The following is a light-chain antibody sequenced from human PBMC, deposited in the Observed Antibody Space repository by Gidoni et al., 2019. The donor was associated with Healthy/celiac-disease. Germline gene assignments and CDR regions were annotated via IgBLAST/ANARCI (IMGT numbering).Light chain of an antibody. CDR1: TSNIGSNP. Sequence: QSVLTQPPSASGTPGQTITISCSESTSNIGSNPVNWYQHIPGASPKLLIYSNSQRPSGVPDRFSGSKSGTSASLAISDLQSEDEADYYCATWADRLNGLTFGGGTKLTVL. CDR2: SNS. CDR3: ATWADRLNGLT. J-gene: IGLJ2*01. V-gene: IGLV1-44*01.